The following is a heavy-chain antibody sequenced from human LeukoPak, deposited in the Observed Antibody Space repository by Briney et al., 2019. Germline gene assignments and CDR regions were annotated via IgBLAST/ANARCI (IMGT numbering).Heavy chain of an antibody. CDR2: IKQDGSEK. Sequence: GGSLRLSCAASGFTFSSYWMSWVRQAPGKGLEWVANIKQDGSEKYYVDSVKGRFTISRDNAKNSLYLQMNSLRAEDTAVYYCARGTRSSSWYDLYDYWGQGTLVAVSS. V-gene: IGHV3-7*01. D-gene: IGHD6-13*01. J-gene: IGHJ4*02. CDR1: GFTFSSYW. CDR3: ARGTRSSSWYDLYDY.